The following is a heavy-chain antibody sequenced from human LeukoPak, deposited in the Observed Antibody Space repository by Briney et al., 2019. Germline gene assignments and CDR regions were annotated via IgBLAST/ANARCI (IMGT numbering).Heavy chain of an antibody. D-gene: IGHD3-22*01. Sequence: GGSLRLSCVVSGFTFSSYHMNWVRQAPGKGLEWVSSISSSSYYIYYADSVKGRFTISRDNAKNSLYLQMNSLRAEDTAVYYCARDKDSSSSLDYWGQGTLVTVSS. CDR2: ISSSSYYI. V-gene: IGHV3-21*01. CDR1: GFTFSSYH. CDR3: ARDKDSSSSLDY. J-gene: IGHJ4*02.